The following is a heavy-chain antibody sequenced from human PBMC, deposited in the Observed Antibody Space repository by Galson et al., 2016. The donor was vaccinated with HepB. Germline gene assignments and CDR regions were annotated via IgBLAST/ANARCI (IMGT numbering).Heavy chain of an antibody. CDR1: GLTFSIYA. CDR2: IGGSGGGT. CDR3: AKDKWRSYHDY. Sequence: SLRLSCAASGLTFSIYAMSWVRQAPVKGLEWVSGIGGSGGGTYYADSVKGRFTISRDDSKNTLYLQMNSLRAEDTALYYCAKDKWRSYHDYWGQGTLVTVSS. V-gene: IGHV3-23*01. J-gene: IGHJ4*02. D-gene: IGHD1-26*01.